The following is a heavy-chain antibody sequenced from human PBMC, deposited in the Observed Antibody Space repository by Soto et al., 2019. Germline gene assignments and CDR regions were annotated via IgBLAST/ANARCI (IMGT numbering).Heavy chain of an antibody. CDR2: ISGSGGST. V-gene: IGHV3-23*01. CDR3: ATNSPNPYVLVWFGGIDY. D-gene: IGHD3-10*01. CDR1: GFTFSSYA. Sequence: EVQLLESGGGLVQPGGSLRLSCAASGFTFSSYAMSWVRQAPGKGLEWVSAISGSGGSTYYADSVKGRFTISRDNSKNTLYLQMSSLRAEDTAVYYCATNSPNPYVLVWFGGIDYWGQGTLVTVSS. J-gene: IGHJ4*02.